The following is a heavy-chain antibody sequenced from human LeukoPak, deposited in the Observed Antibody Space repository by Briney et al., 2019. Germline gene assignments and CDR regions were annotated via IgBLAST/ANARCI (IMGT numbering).Heavy chain of an antibody. D-gene: IGHD1-1*01. J-gene: IGHJ4*02. CDR3: ARYPPGIPYFDY. CDR1: GYTFTSYY. CDR2: INPSGGST. Sequence: ASVKVSCKASGYTFTSYYMHWVRQAPGQGLEWMGIINPSGGSTSYAQKFRGRVTMTRDTSTSTVYMELSSLRSEDTAVYYCARYPPGIPYFDYWGQGTLVTVSS. V-gene: IGHV1-46*01.